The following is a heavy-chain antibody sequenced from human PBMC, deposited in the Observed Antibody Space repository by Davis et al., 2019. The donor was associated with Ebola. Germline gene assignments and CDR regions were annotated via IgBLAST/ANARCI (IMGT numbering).Heavy chain of an antibody. V-gene: IGHV3-53*01. D-gene: IGHD6-19*01. Sequence: GESLKISCAASGFTVSSNYMTWVRQAPGKGLEWVSLIYSGGITFYADSVKGRFTISRDNSKSTLYLQMNSLRAEDTAVYYCARFPAKSNGSFYYYYGMDVWGKGTTVTVSS. CDR2: IYSGGIT. CDR3: ARFPAKSNGSFYYYYGMDV. CDR1: GFTVSSNY. J-gene: IGHJ6*04.